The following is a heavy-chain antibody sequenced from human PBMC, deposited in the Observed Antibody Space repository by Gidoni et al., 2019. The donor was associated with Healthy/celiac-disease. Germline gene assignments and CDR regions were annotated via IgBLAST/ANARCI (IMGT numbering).Heavy chain of an antibody. D-gene: IGHD4-4*01. CDR3: ASLFQYSNEFYYFDY. V-gene: IGHV4-59*01. Sequence: QVQLQESGPGLVKPSETLSLTCNVSGGSISSYYWRWIRQPPGKGLEWIGYIYYSGSTNYNPSLKSRVTISVDTSKNQFSLKLSSVTAADTAVYYCASLFQYSNEFYYFDYWGQGTLVTVSS. CDR2: IYYSGST. CDR1: GGSISSYY. J-gene: IGHJ4*02.